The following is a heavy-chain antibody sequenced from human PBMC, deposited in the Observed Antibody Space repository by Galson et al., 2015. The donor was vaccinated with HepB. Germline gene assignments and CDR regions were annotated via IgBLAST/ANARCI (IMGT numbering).Heavy chain of an antibody. CDR3: ASSVVPAAGYYYYGMDV. CDR1: GSSFSRYS. V-gene: IGHV3-48*04. CDR2: ISSSSSTI. D-gene: IGHD2-2*01. Sequence: SLRLSCAASGSSFSRYSMNWVRQAPGKGLEWISYISSSSSTIYYADSVKGRFTISRDNANNSLYLEMNSLRAEDTAVYYCASSVVPAAGYYYYGMDVWGQGTTVTVSS. J-gene: IGHJ6*02.